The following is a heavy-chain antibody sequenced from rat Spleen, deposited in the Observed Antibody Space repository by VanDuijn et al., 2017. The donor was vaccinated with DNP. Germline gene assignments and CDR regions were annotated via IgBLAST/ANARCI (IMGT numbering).Heavy chain of an antibody. D-gene: IGHD1-7*01. CDR3: ARWTRYFDY. CDR2: ISYSGST. V-gene: IGHV3-1*01. Sequence: EVQLQESGSGLVKPSQSLSLTCSVTGSSITSNYWGWIRKFPGNKMEYIGHISYSGSTNYNPSPKSRVPITRDTSKNHFFLHLNSVTTEDTATYYCARWTRYFDYWGQGVMVTVSS. J-gene: IGHJ2*01. CDR1: GSSITSNY.